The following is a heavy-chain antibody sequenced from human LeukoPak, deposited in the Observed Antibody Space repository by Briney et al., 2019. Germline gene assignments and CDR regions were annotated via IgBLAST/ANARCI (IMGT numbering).Heavy chain of an antibody. CDR2: IYHTGST. Sequence: PSETLSLTCAVYGGPFSTYYWSWIRQPPRKGLEWIGDIYHTGSTTYSPSLKSRVTISVDTSKKQFSLSLNSVTAADTAVYYCARVGYPTQRRVLSAVTIPTAGAFDVWGQGTLVTVSS. V-gene: IGHV4-34*01. J-gene: IGHJ3*01. D-gene: IGHD4-17*01. CDR1: GGPFSTYY. CDR3: ARVGYPTQRRVLSAVTIPTAGAFDV.